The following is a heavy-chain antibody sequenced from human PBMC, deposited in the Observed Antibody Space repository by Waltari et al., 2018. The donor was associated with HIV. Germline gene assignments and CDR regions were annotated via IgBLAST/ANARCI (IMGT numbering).Heavy chain of an antibody. CDR1: GFTFRSHS. V-gene: IGHV3-21*01. Sequence: EVQLVESGGGLVKPGGSLRLSCAASGFTFRSHSMTWVRQAPGKGLEWVSSISISSTYIYYADSVKGRFTISRDNAKNSLYLQMNSLRAEDTAVYYCARGRDIVATWRDYFDYWGQGTLVTVSS. CDR3: ARGRDIVATWRDYFDY. CDR2: ISISSTYI. J-gene: IGHJ4*02. D-gene: IGHD5-12*01.